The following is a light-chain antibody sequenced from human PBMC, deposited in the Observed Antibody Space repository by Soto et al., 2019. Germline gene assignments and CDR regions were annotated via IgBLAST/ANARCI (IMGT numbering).Light chain of an antibody. CDR3: QQRGNWPS. V-gene: IGKV3-11*01. CDR1: QSVSRY. CDR2: DAS. Sequence: EIALTQSPATLSLSPGERATLSCRASQSVSRYLAWYQQKPGQAPRLLIYDASNSATGIPARFSGSGSGTDFTLTISSLAPEDFAVYYCQQRGNWPSFGGGTKVEIK. J-gene: IGKJ4*01.